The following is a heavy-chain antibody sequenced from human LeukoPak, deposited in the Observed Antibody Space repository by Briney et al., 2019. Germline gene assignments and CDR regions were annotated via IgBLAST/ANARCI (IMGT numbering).Heavy chain of an antibody. Sequence: SGESLRLSCTASGFTFSNFWMGWVRQAPGKGLEWVANIKQDETEKFYLGSVKGRFTISRDNAKNSLYLQMNSLKTEDTAVYYCTTEISLGDFDYWGQGTLVTVSS. V-gene: IGHV3-7*03. CDR2: IKQDETEK. D-gene: IGHD3-16*01. J-gene: IGHJ4*02. CDR1: GFTFSNFW. CDR3: TTEISLGDFDY.